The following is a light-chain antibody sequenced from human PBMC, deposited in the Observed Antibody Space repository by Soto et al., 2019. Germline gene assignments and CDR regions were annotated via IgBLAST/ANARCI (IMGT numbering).Light chain of an antibody. J-gene: IGKJ4*01. CDR2: GAS. CDR3: QQSLSTLLT. Sequence: DLQMTQSPSSLSASVGDRVTITCRPIQSITGYLNWYQQKPGKAPKVLISGASALHNGVPSRFSGRGSGTDFTPTISSLQPEDVATYYCQQSLSTLLTFGGGTKVDIK. V-gene: IGKV1-39*01. CDR1: QSITGY.